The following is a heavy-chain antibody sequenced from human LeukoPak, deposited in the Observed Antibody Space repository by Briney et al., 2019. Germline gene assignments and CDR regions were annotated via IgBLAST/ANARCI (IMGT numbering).Heavy chain of an antibody. Sequence: GGSLRLSCAASGFTFDDYAMHWVRQAPGKGLEWVSGISWNSGSIGYADSVKGRFTISRDNAKNSLFLQMNSLRAEDTAVYYCARDHEDCSDGSCYGDDAFDIWGQGTMVTVSS. CDR3: ARDHEDCSDGSCYGDDAFDI. J-gene: IGHJ3*02. V-gene: IGHV3-9*01. D-gene: IGHD2-15*01. CDR1: GFTFDDYA. CDR2: ISWNSGSI.